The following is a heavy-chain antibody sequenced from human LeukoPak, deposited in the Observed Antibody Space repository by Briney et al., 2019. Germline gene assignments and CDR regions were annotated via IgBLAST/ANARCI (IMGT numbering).Heavy chain of an antibody. D-gene: IGHD3-22*01. CDR2: ISDSAVGT. J-gene: IGHJ4*02. CDR1: GFTFSNYA. CDR3: ARDGQYYDSSGYFSVVDY. Sequence: PGGSLRLSCATSGFTFSNYAMSWVRQAPGKGLEWVSIISDSAVGTYYTDSVKGRLTISRDNAKNSLYLQMNSLRAEDTAVYYCARDGQYYDSSGYFSVVDYWGQGTLVTVSS. V-gene: IGHV3-23*01.